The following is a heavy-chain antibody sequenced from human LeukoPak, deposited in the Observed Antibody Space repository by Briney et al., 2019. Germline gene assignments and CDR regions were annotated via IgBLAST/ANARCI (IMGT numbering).Heavy chain of an antibody. CDR1: GGSVSSGGYY. V-gene: IGHV4-61*08. J-gene: IGHJ5*02. D-gene: IGHD3-22*01. Sequence: SQTLSLTCTVSGGSVSSGGYYWSWIRQPPGKGLEWIGYIYYSGSTNYNPSLKSRVTISVDTSKNHFSLKLSSVTAADTAVYYCARARGLLLRNWFDPWGQGTLVTVSS. CDR3: ARARGLLLRNWFDP. CDR2: IYYSGST.